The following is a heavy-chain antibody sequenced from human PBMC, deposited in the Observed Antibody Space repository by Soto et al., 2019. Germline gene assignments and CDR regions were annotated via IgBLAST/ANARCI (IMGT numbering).Heavy chain of an antibody. V-gene: IGHV2-5*02. J-gene: IGHJ4*02. CDR1: GFSFSDGAVG. CDR3: ARGRRLESCWGGDCYYFDL. CDR2: YYWDDDE. Sequence: QITLKESGPTLVKPTQTLTLTCTFSGFSFSDGAVGVGWFRQSPGKAPEWLAIYYWDDDEWHSPSLRTRLTISYETARSQVVLSMVDMHPQDTATYFCARGRRLESCWGGDCYYFDLWGQGLLVAAS. D-gene: IGHD2-21*01.